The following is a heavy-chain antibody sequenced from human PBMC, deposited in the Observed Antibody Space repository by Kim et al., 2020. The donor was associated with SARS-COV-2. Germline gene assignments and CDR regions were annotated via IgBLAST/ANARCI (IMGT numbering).Heavy chain of an antibody. CDR3: ARDPPPYSSSGGPPDY. CDR1: GFTFSSYG. V-gene: IGHV3-33*01. J-gene: IGHJ4*02. CDR2: IWYDGSNK. Sequence: GGSLRLSCAASGFTFSSYGMHWVRQAPGKGLEWVAVIWYDGSNKYYADSVKGRFTISRDNSKNTLYLQMNSLRAEDTAVYYCARDPPPYSSSGGPPDYWGQGTLVTVSS. D-gene: IGHD6-13*01.